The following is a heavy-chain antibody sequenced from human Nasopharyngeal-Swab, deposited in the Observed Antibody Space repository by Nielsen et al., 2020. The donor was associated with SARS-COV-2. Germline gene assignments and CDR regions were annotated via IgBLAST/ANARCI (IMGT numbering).Heavy chain of an antibody. V-gene: IGHV3-48*04. J-gene: IGHJ4*02. Sequence: GESLKISCAASGFTFSSYSLNWVRQAPGKGLEWVSYISSTSTIYHADSVKGRFTISRDNAKNTLYLQMNSLRAEDTAVYYCVRGRYNWNYIPFEYWGQGTLVTVSS. CDR2: ISSTSTI. CDR1: GFTFSSYS. CDR3: VRGRYNWNYIPFEY. D-gene: IGHD1-7*01.